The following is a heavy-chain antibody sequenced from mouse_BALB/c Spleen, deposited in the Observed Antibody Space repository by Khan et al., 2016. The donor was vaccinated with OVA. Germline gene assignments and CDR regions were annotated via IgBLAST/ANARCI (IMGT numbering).Heavy chain of an antibody. J-gene: IGHJ4*01. CDR1: GFTFSDYT. Sequence: EVQLVESGGGLVKPGGSLKLSCAASGFTFSDYTMSWVRQTPEKRLEWVATISSGGSYTYYPASVKGRFTISRDNAKNTLYLQMSSLKSEDTAMYYCTRGGDVGDYYAMDYWGQGTSVTVSS. V-gene: IGHV5-6-4*01. CDR3: TRGGDVGDYYAMDY. CDR2: ISSGGSYT. D-gene: IGHD3-3*01.